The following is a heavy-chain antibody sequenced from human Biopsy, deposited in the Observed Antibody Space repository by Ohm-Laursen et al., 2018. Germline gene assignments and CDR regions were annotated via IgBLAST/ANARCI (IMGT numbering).Heavy chain of an antibody. CDR3: SKRDLSGTSPV. D-gene: IGHD1-26*01. J-gene: IGHJ6*02. V-gene: IGHV4-39*01. CDR1: GGPFGINSHY. Sequence: TLSLTCTVSGGPFGINSHYWIWIRQPPGKGLEWIASIYYGGTTHYNASLQGRATISVDQPKNQFSLRLTSVTAADTAVYYCSKRDLSGTSPVWGQGTTVTVSS. CDR2: IYYGGTT.